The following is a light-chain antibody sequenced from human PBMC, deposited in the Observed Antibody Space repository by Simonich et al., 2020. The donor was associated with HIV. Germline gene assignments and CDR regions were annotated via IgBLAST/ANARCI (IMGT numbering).Light chain of an antibody. V-gene: IGKV1-39*01. CDR1: QSISSY. J-gene: IGKJ4*01. CDR2: AAS. CDR3: QQYNNWPGT. Sequence: DIQMTQSPSSLSASVGDRVTITCRTSQSISSYLNWYQHKPGKAPKLLIYAASSLQSGVPSRFSGSGSGTDFTLTISSLQPEDFAVYYCQQYNNWPGTFGGGTKVEIK.